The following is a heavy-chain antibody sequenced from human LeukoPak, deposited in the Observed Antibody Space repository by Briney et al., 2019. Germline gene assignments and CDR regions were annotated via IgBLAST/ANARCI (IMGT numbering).Heavy chain of an antibody. Sequence: PSETLSLTCTVSGGSISSSSYYWGWIRQPPGKGLEWIGSIYYSGSTYYNPSLKSRVTISVDTSKNQFSLKLSSVTAADTAVYYCARSAVGRRTYYFDYWGQGTLVTVSS. D-gene: IGHD1-26*01. CDR3: ARSAVGRRTYYFDY. V-gene: IGHV4-39*07. J-gene: IGHJ4*02. CDR2: IYYSGST. CDR1: GGSISSSSYY.